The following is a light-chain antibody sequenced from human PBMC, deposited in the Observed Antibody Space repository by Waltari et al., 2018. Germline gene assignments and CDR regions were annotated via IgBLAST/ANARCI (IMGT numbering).Light chain of an antibody. CDR2: DAS. Sequence: DIQMTQSPSSLSASVGDRVTVTCRASQGINNYLAWFQQKPGKAPKSLIYDASTLYSGVSSNFSGSGSGTDFTLTISSLQPEDIGTYYCQQYNIHPPTFGGGTKVEIK. CDR1: QGINNY. J-gene: IGKJ4*01. V-gene: IGKV1-16*02. CDR3: QQYNIHPPT.